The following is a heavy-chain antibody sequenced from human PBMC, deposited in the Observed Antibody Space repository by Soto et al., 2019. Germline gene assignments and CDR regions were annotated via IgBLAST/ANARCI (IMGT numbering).Heavy chain of an antibody. CDR2: ISAYNGNT. V-gene: IGHV1-18*01. J-gene: IGHJ6*02. D-gene: IGHD3-10*01. Sequence: QVQLVQSGAEVKKPGASVKVSCKASGYTFTSYGISWVRQAPGQGLEWMGWISAYNGNTNYAQKLQGRVTMTTDTSTSTDYMELRSLRSDDTAVYYCARGQRFGETGAGAPLYGMDVWGQGTTVTVSS. CDR1: GYTFTSYG. CDR3: ARGQRFGETGAGAPLYGMDV.